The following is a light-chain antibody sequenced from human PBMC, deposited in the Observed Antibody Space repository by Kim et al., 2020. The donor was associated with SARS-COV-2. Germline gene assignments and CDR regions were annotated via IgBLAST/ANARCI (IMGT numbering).Light chain of an antibody. CDR3: HHYSSSPT. CDR1: RSVSSSY. CDR2: GAS. V-gene: IGKV3-20*01. J-gene: IGKJ1*01. Sequence: PPGEGAPLSGMANRSVSSSYLACYQQKPRQAPMLLFYGASSSATVTADRVSGSGSGADFTLTISIQEPEDFAVYCFHHYSSSPTFGQGTKVDIK.